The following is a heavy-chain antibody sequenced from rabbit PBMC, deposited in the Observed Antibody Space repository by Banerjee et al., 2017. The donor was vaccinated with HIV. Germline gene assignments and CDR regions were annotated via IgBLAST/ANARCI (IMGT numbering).Heavy chain of an antibody. CDR1: GFSFSNGYV. V-gene: IGHV1S45*01. CDR2: INSSSGNT. CDR3: AREPYGDGVYATYGMDL. D-gene: IGHD2-1*01. Sequence: QEQLEESGGDLVKPEGSLTLTCTASGFSFSNGYVMCWVRQAPGKGLEWIACINSSSGNTVYATWAKGRFTISKTSSTTVTLQMTSLTAADTATYFCAREPYGDGVYATYGMDLWGQGTLVTVS. J-gene: IGHJ6*01.